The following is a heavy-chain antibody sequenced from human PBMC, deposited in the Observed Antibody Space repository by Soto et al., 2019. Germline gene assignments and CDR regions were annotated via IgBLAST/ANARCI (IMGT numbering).Heavy chain of an antibody. CDR2: LSGSGQST. J-gene: IGHJ4*02. D-gene: IGHD1-20*01. CDR1: GFTFSEHS. Sequence: EVHLLESGEDLVQPGGSLRLSCAASGFTFSEHSMSWVRQAPGKGLEWVSGLSGSGQSTYYADSVKGRFTISRDNAKKTLYLQMNSLRAEDTAVYYCAKSLGNNWDDHYFGSWGQGTLVTVSS. V-gene: IGHV3-23*01. CDR3: AKSLGNNWDDHYFGS.